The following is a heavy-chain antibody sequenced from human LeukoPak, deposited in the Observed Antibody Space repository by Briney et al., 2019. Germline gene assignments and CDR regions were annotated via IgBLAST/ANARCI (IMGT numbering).Heavy chain of an antibody. Sequence: GGSLRLSCAASGFTFSGYGMHWVRQAPGKGLEWVAVIWYDGSNKYYADSVKGRFTISRDNSKNTLYLQMNSLRAEDTAVYYCARGSVKQWLARDWFDPWGQGTLVTVSS. CDR1: GFTFSGYG. CDR3: ARGSVKQWLARDWFDP. J-gene: IGHJ5*02. V-gene: IGHV3-33*01. D-gene: IGHD6-19*01. CDR2: IWYDGSNK.